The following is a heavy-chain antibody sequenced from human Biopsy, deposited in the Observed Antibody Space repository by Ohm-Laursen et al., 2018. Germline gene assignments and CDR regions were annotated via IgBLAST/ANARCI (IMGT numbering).Heavy chain of an antibody. CDR2: MIPSSGKT. V-gene: IGHV1-8*01. Sequence: ASVKVSCKASGYIFSTYDVNWVRQARGQGLEWMGWMIPSSGKTGYAQRFQGRVTLTMNTSISTAYMELSGLRSEDTAVYFCARGYSRRVSIFEASIYWFDTWGQGTLVTVSS. CDR3: ARGYSRRVSIFEASIYWFDT. J-gene: IGHJ5*02. D-gene: IGHD6-6*01. CDR1: GYIFSTYD.